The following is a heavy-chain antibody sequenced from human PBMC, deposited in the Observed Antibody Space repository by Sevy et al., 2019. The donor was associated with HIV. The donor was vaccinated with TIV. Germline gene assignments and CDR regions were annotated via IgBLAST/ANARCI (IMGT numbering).Heavy chain of an antibody. Sequence: GSLRLSCAASGFSFSDYYMSWIRQAPGRGLEWISYISTGSTYTNYADSVKGRFTISRDNAMNSLYLQMNSLRAEDTAVYYCARDRVALADHYFDYWGQGTLVTVSS. D-gene: IGHD6-19*01. CDR3: ARDRVALADHYFDY. V-gene: IGHV3-11*06. CDR1: GFSFSDYY. CDR2: ISTGSTYT. J-gene: IGHJ4*02.